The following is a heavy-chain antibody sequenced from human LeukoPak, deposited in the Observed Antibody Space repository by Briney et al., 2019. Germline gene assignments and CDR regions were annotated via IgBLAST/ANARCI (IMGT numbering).Heavy chain of an antibody. CDR2: ISGSGGST. J-gene: IGHJ3*02. V-gene: IGHV3-23*01. CDR1: GFTFSSYA. D-gene: IGHD3-10*01. Sequence: GGSLRLSCAASGFTFSSYAMSWVRQAPGKGLEWVSAISGSGGSTYYADSVKGRFTISRDNSKNTLYLQMNSLRAEDTAVYYCAKDHGYCYGSGSYYAQSHAFDIWGQGTMVTVSS. CDR3: AKDHGYCYGSGSYYAQSHAFDI.